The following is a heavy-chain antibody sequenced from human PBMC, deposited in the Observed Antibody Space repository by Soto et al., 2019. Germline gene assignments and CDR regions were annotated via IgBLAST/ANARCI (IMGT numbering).Heavy chain of an antibody. CDR2: IDLSDSYT. D-gene: IGHD6-19*01. CDR3: ARGVAVSGTDYYYGMDA. J-gene: IGHJ6*02. Sequence: ALKISCKGSGYSFTSYLISRDRQLPGKGLEWVGRIDLSDSYTNYSPSFQGHVNISADKSISTAYLQWSSMKASDTAMYYCARGVAVSGTDYYYGMDAWGQGPTVIVSS. CDR1: GYSFTSYL. V-gene: IGHV5-10-1*01.